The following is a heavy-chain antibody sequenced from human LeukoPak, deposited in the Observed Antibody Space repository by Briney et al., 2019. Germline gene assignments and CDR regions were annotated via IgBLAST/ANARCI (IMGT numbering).Heavy chain of an antibody. Sequence: GGSLRLSCAASGFTFSSYSMNWVRQAPGKGLEWVSSISSSSGYIYYADSMKGRFTIARDNAKNSLYLQMNSLRAEDTAMYYCARSGIAAAVNWFDPWGQGTLVTVSS. CDR2: ISSSSGYI. CDR3: ARSGIAAAVNWFDP. CDR1: GFTFSSYS. J-gene: IGHJ5*02. V-gene: IGHV3-21*01. D-gene: IGHD6-13*01.